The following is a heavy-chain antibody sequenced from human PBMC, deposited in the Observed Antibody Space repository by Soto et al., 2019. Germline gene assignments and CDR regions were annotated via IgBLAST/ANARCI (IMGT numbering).Heavy chain of an antibody. CDR1: GFTVSSNY. CDR3: AREGVVVVPAATGHGNYYYYGMDV. Sequence: GGSLRLSCAASGFTVSSNYMSWVRQAPGKGLEWVSVIYSGGSTYYADSVKGRFTISRDNSKNTLYLQMNSLRAEDTAVYYCAREGVVVVPAATGHGNYYYYGMDVWGQGTTVTVSS. D-gene: IGHD2-2*01. CDR2: IYSGGST. V-gene: IGHV3-66*01. J-gene: IGHJ6*02.